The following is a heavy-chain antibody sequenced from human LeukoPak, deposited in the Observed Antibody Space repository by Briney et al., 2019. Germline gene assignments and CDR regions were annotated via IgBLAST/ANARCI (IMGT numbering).Heavy chain of an antibody. V-gene: IGHV3-48*04. D-gene: IGHD3-10*01. CDR2: ISSSGSTI. Sequence: RSGGSLRLSCAASGFTFSSYTMNWVRQAPGKGLEWVSYISSSGSTIYYADSVKGRFTISRDNAKNSLYLQMNSLRAEDTAVYYCANFGRDGSGSYSVLYVPVWGKGTTVTISS. CDR3: ANFGRDGSGSYSVLYVPV. CDR1: GFTFSSYT. J-gene: IGHJ6*04.